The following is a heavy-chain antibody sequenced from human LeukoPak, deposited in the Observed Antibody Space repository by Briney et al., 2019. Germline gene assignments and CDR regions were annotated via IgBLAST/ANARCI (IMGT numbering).Heavy chain of an antibody. D-gene: IGHD2-2*01. CDR1: GYIFTRYY. CDR3: ASEYCSSTSCYLNWFDP. J-gene: IGHJ5*02. CDR2: INPYCGGT. Sequence: GASVKVSCKGPGYIFTRYYMHWVRQPRGQGLEWMGWINPYCGGTHYAQKFQGRVTMTRDTSISTAYMELSRLRSDDTAVYDCASEYCSSTSCYLNWFDPWGQGTLVTVSS. V-gene: IGHV1-2*02.